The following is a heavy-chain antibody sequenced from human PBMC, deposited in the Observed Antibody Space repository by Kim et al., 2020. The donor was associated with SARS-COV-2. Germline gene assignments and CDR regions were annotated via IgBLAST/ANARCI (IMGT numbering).Heavy chain of an antibody. V-gene: IGHV1-3*01. J-gene: IGHJ4*02. CDR3: ARRGGGYSYGWSY. Sequence: YSPKFQGTATITRDTSAGTADMELSSLRSEDTAVYYCARRGGGYSYGWSYWGQGTLVTVSS. D-gene: IGHD5-18*01.